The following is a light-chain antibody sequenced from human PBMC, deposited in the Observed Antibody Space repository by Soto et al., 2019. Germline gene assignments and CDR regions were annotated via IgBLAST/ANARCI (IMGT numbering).Light chain of an antibody. V-gene: IGKV1-5*01. Sequence: DIQMTQSPSTLSASVGDKVTITCRASQTISFWLAWYQQKPGKAPKLLIYDASSLESGGPSRFRGSGSGTEFTLTISSLQPDDFATYYCQQSHSTPYTFGQGTKLEI. CDR1: QTISFW. CDR2: DAS. CDR3: QQSHSTPYT. J-gene: IGKJ2*01.